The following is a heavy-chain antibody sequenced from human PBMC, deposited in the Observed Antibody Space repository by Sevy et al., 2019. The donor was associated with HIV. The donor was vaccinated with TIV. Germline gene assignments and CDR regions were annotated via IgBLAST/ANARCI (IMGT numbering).Heavy chain of an antibody. V-gene: IGHV3-43D*03. CDR3: AKDTAGEGQTGAYYFDY. Sequence: GGSLRLSCAASGFTFDDYAMHWVRQAPGKGLEWVSLISWDGGSTYYADSVKGRFTISRDNSKNSLYLQMNSLRAEDTALFYCAKDTAGEGQTGAYYFDYWGQGTLVTVSS. J-gene: IGHJ4*02. D-gene: IGHD1-26*01. CDR2: ISWDGGST. CDR1: GFTFDDYA.